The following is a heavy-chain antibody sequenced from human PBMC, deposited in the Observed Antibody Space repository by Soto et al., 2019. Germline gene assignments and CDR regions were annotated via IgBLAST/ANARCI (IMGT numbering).Heavy chain of an antibody. J-gene: IGHJ4*02. CDR2: IIPIFGTA. V-gene: IGHV1-69*06. CDR3: ARDLAKGGGSAGFDY. D-gene: IGHD1-26*01. CDR1: GGTFSSYA. Sequence: VSSVKVSCKASGGTFSSYAISWVRQAPGQGLEWMGGIIPIFGTANYAQKFQGRVTITGDKSTSTAYMELSSLRSDDTAVYYCARDLAKGGGSAGFDYWGQGTLVTVSS.